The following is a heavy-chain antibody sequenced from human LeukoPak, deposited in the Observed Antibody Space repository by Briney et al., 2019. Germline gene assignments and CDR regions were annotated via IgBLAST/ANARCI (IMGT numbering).Heavy chain of an antibody. J-gene: IGHJ4*02. V-gene: IGHV2-70D*14. CDR2: IDWDDDK. D-gene: IGHD1-26*01. Sequence: SGPALVKLIQTLRLTFCFSRVPLSTSGMRVSCIRQPPHTSLECLARIDWDDDKFYSTSLKTRLTISKDTSKNQVVLTMTNMDPVDTATYYCARLNSGTYLDCWGQGTLVTVSS. CDR3: ARLNSGTYLDC. CDR1: RVPLSTSGMR.